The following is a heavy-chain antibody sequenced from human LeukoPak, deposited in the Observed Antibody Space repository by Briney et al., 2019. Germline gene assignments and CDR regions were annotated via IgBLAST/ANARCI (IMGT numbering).Heavy chain of an antibody. D-gene: IGHD2-15*01. J-gene: IGHJ5*02. CDR1: GGSISSSDYY. Sequence: SETLSLTCTVSGGSISSSDYYWGWIRQPPEKGLEWIGSIYYGGSTYYNPSLKSRVTISVDTSMNQFSLKLSFVTTADTAVYYCARALGYCSGGSCTRGYNWFDPWGQGTLVTVPS. V-gene: IGHV4-39*01. CDR2: IYYGGST. CDR3: ARALGYCSGGSCTRGYNWFDP.